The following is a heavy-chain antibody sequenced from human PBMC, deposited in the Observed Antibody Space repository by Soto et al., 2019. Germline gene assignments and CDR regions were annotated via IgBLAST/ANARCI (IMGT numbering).Heavy chain of an antibody. CDR1: GFTFSDHF. V-gene: IGHV3-72*01. J-gene: IGHJ1*01. CDR3: AGGATGRAPFQH. Sequence: PVGSLRLSCAASGFTFSDHFMDWVRQAPGKGLEWVARSRNRANYYTTEYAASVRGRFTVSRDGSKISLYLQMSSLKTEDTAVYYCAGGATGRAPFQHWGRGTLVTVSS. D-gene: IGHD2-8*02. CDR2: SRNRANYYTT.